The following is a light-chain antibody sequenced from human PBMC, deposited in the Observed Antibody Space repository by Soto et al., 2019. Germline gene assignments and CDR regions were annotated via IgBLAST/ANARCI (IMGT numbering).Light chain of an antibody. CDR1: QSISSW. V-gene: IGKV1-5*03. J-gene: IGKJ2*01. CDR3: QQYSSYPYT. Sequence: DIQMTQSPSTLSESVGDRVTITCRASQSISSWLAWYQQKPGTAPKLLIYKASSLQSGVPSRFSGSGSGTEFSLNFGSLQLDDFATYYCQQYSSYPYTFGQGTKLE. CDR2: KAS.